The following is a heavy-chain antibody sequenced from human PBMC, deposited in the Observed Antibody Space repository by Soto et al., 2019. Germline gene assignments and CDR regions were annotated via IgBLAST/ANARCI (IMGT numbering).Heavy chain of an antibody. J-gene: IGHJ4*02. V-gene: IGHV4-30-2*01. CDR2: IYHSGST. Sequence: SETLSLTCAVSGGSISSGGYSWSWIRQPPGKGLEWIGYIYHSGSTYYNPSLKSRVTISVDRSKNQFSLKLSSVTAADTAVYYCARGIKGDYFDYWGQGTLVTVSS. CDR3: ARGIKGDYFDY. CDR1: GGSISSGGYS.